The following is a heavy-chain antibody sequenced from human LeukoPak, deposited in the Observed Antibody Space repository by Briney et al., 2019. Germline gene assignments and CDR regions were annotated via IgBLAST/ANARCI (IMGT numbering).Heavy chain of an antibody. CDR3: ARDGVAAAGTNFDY. V-gene: IGHV3-20*01. J-gene: IGHJ4*02. D-gene: IGHD6-13*01. CDR1: GFTFDDYG. CDR2: INWNGGST. Sequence: PGGSLRLSCAASGFTFDDYGMSWVRQAPGKGLECVSGINWNGGSTGYADSVKGRFTISRDNAKNSLYLQMNSLRAEDTALYHCARDGVAAAGTNFDYWGQGTLVTVSS.